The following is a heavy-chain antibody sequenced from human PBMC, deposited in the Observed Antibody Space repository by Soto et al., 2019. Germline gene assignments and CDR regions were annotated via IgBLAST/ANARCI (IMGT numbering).Heavy chain of an antibody. V-gene: IGHV3-23*01. CDR3: AYRNAGTDFDC. CDR1: GFTFSSYA. Sequence: PGGSLRLSCAASGFTFSSYAMSWVRQAPGKGLEWVSAIGASGSGTYYADYVKGRFTISRDNSKNTLSLQMNSLRAEDPAVYYCAYRNAGTDFDCWGKGTWGTV. CDR2: IGASGSGT. D-gene: IGHD1-26*01. J-gene: IGHJ4*02.